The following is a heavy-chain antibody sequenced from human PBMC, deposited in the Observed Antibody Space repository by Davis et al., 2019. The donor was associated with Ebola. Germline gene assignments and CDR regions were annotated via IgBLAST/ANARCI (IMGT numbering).Heavy chain of an antibody. Sequence: PGGSLRLSCAASGFIFSSYVMSWVRQAPGKGLEWVSTLGTGGDTYYADSVKGRFTISRDNSKNTLYLQMNGLRVEDTAIYYCAKDTSSIWFDIWGQGTMVTVSS. J-gene: IGHJ3*02. CDR3: AKDTSSIWFDI. CDR1: GFIFSSYV. CDR2: LGTGGDT. V-gene: IGHV3-23*01. D-gene: IGHD6-13*01.